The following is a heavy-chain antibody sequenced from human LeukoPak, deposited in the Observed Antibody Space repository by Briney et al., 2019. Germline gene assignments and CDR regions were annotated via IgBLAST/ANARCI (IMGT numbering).Heavy chain of an antibody. D-gene: IGHD2-8*01. CDR3: AKDPVRDIVLMVYAL. CDR2: ISGGST. V-gene: IGHV3-38-3*01. J-gene: IGHJ4*02. CDR1: GFTVSSNE. Sequence: GGSLRLSCAASGFTVSSNEMSWVRQAPGKGLEWVSSISGGSTYYADSVKGRFTISRDNSKNTLYLQMDSLRAEDTAVYYCAKDPVRDIVLMVYALWGQGTLVTVSS.